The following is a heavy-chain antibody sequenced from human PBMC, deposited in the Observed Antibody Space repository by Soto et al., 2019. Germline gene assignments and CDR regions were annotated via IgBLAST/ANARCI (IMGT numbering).Heavy chain of an antibody. Sequence: GGSLRLSCAASGFTFGDYWMHWVRQAPGKGLVWVSRINSDGRRTSYADSVKGRFTISRDNAKNTLYLQMNSLRAEDTALYYCARDVQLQSFDSWGQGILVTVSS. CDR1: GFTFGDYW. CDR3: ARDVQLQSFDS. D-gene: IGHD1-1*01. V-gene: IGHV3-74*01. CDR2: INSDGRRT. J-gene: IGHJ4*02.